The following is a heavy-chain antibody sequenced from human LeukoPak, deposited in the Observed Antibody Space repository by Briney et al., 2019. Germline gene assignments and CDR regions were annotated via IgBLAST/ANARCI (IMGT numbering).Heavy chain of an antibody. CDR3: AKVLGYGDSSYWYFDL. V-gene: IGHV3-23*01. CDR1: GFTFTSYV. CDR2: IRGSGGST. D-gene: IGHD3-22*01. J-gene: IGHJ2*01. Sequence: QPGGSLRLSCAASGFTFTSYVMSWVRQAPGKGLEWVSAIRGSGGSTNYADSVRGRFTISRDISKNTLYLQMNSLRAEDTAVYYCAKVLGYGDSSYWYFDLWGRGTLVTVSS.